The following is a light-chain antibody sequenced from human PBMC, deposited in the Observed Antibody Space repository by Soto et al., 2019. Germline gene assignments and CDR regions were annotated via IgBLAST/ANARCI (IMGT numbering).Light chain of an antibody. CDR1: SSDVGGYKY. Sequence: QSALTQPPSASGSPGQSVTISCTGTSSDVGGYKYVSWYQHHPGKAPKVVIYEVTKRPSGVPDRFSGSQSGNTASLTVSGLQAEDEAEYYCCAYAATYTYVFGTGTKVTVL. CDR3: CAYAATYTYV. J-gene: IGLJ1*01. V-gene: IGLV2-8*01. CDR2: EVT.